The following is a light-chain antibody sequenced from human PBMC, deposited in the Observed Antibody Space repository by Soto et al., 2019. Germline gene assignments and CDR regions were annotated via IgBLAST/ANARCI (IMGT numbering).Light chain of an antibody. CDR3: QQYDDRPPYA. CDR1: RDIGNF. CDR2: DAS. V-gene: IGKV1-33*01. J-gene: IGKJ4*01. Sequence: DIQMTQSPSSLSASAGDRIIITCRASRDIGNFVNWYQQTPGKAPRLLIYDASNLEIGIPSRFNASGSGTDFTFTISSMQTEDIATYYCQQYDDRPPYAFGGGTRVDLK.